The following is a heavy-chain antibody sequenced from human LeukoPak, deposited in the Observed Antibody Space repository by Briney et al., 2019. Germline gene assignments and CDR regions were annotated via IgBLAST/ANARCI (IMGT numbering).Heavy chain of an antibody. Sequence: GGSLRLSCVASGFTFTNYWMNWVRQAPGKGLEWVASIKQDGSQKSYVDSVKGRFTISRDNAKNSLYLQMNSLRAEDMALYYCAKGIKGYYYYMDVWGKGTTVTVSS. CDR2: IKQDGSQK. CDR1: GFTFTNYW. J-gene: IGHJ6*03. V-gene: IGHV3-7*03. CDR3: AKGIKGYYYYMDV.